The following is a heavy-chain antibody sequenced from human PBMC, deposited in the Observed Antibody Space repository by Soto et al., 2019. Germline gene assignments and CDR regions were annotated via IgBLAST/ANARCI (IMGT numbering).Heavy chain of an antibody. V-gene: IGHV3-74*01. D-gene: IGHD6-13*01. Sequence: VGSLRLSCAASKFSFNNYWMHWVRQVPGKGPAWVSRINHDGSKTEYADSVKGRFTISRGNTKNTLYLQMNSLRVEDTAMYYCVREPWGFSGTWYDYWGQGTLVTVSS. CDR2: INHDGSKT. J-gene: IGHJ4*02. CDR3: VREPWGFSGTWYDY. CDR1: KFSFNNYW.